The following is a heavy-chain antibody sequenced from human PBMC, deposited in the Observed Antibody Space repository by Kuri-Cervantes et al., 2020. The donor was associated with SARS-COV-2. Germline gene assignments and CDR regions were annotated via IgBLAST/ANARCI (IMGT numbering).Heavy chain of an antibody. CDR3: ARNPHSLTSYHYCYMDV. J-gene: IGHJ6*03. Sequence: SVKVSCKASGGTFSSYAISWVRQAPGQGLEWMGGIIPIFGTANYAQKFQGRVTITADESTSTAYMELSSLRPEDTAVYYCARNPHSLTSYHYCYMDVWGKGTTVTVSS. CDR2: IIPIFGTA. CDR1: GGTFSSYA. D-gene: IGHD4/OR15-4a*01. V-gene: IGHV1-69*13.